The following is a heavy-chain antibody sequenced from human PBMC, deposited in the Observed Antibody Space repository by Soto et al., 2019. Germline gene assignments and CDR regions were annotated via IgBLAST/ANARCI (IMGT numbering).Heavy chain of an antibody. CDR3: AKGVYCSGGSCYGEYYYYYGMDV. Sequence: WSLRLSCAASGFTFSSYAMSWVRQAPGKGLEWVSAISGSGGSTYYADSVKGRFTISRDNSKNTLYLQMNSLRAEDTAVYYCAKGVYCSGGSCYGEYYYYYGMDVWGQGTTVTVSS. CDR1: GFTFSSYA. D-gene: IGHD2-15*01. V-gene: IGHV3-23*01. CDR2: ISGSGGST. J-gene: IGHJ6*02.